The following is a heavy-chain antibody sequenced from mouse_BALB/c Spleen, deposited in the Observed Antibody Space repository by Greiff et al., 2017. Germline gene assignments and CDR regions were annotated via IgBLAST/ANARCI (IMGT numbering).Heavy chain of an antibody. CDR3: ARNHYYGPSWFAY. D-gene: IGHD1-2*01. V-gene: IGHV5-17*02. CDR2: ISSGSSTI. CDR1: GFTFSSFG. Sequence: DVKLVESGGGLVQPGGSRKLSCAASGFTFSSFGMHWVRQAPEKGLEWVAYISSGSSTIYYADTVKGRFTISRDNPKNTLFLQMTSLRSEDTAMYYCARNHYYGPSWFAYWGQGTLVTVSA. J-gene: IGHJ3*01.